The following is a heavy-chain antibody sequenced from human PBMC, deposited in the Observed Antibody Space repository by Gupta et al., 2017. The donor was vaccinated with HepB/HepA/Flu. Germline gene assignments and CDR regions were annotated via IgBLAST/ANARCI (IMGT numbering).Heavy chain of an antibody. CDR1: GYTLTELS. Sequence: QVQLVQSGAEVKKPGASVKVSCKVSGYTLTELSMHWVRQAPGKGLEWMGGFDPEDGETIYAQKFQGRVTMTEDTSTDTAYMELSSLRSEDTAVYYCATGESYCSSTSCTTGFDYWGQGTLVTVSS. CDR2: FDPEDGET. D-gene: IGHD2-2*01. V-gene: IGHV1-24*01. CDR3: ATGESYCSSTSCTTGFDY. J-gene: IGHJ4*02.